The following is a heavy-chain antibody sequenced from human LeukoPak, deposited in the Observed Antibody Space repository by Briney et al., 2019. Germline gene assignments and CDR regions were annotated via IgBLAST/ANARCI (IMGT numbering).Heavy chain of an antibody. J-gene: IGHJ4*02. D-gene: IGHD4-11*01. CDR2: ISSSGGST. V-gene: IGHV3-23*01. CDR1: GYTFVTSG. CDR3: AREDYSNYAPYFDY. Sequence: PGGSLRLSCAASGYTFVTSGMNWARQAPGKGLEWVSSISSSGGSTYYADSVKGRFTISRDNSKNTLYLQLNSLRAEDTAVYYCAREDYSNYAPYFDYWGQGTLVTVSS.